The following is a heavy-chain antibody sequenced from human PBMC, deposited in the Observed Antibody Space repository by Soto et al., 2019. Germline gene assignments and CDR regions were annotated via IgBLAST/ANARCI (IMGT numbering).Heavy chain of an antibody. Sequence: QVHLVQSGAEVKKPGASVRVSCKASGYTFTGYHIHWVRLAPGQGLEWMGWVNPNSGGTNYAQKFQGRGTMTRDTSISTAYMELSRLTSDDTAVYYCARGPIGGYFDFWGQGTLVTVSS. J-gene: IGHJ4*02. CDR1: GYTFTGYH. D-gene: IGHD1-26*01. V-gene: IGHV1-2*02. CDR2: VNPNSGGT. CDR3: ARGPIGGYFDF.